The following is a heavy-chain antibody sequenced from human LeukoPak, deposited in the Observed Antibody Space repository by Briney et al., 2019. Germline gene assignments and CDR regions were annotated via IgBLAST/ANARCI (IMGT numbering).Heavy chain of an antibody. CDR1: GFTFSSYW. CDR2: INSDGSST. D-gene: IGHD6-6*01. CDR3: ARGRRLRGYFQR. J-gene: IGHJ1*01. V-gene: IGHV3-74*01. Sequence: GGSLRLSCAASGFTFSSYWMHWVRQAPGKGLVWVSRINSDGSSTTYADSVKGRFTISRDNAKNTLYLQMNSLRAEDTAVYYCARGRRLRGYFQRWGQGTLVTVSS.